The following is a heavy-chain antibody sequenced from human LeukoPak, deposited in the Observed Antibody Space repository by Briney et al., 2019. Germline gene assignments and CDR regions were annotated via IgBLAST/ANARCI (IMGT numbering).Heavy chain of an antibody. D-gene: IGHD4-17*01. Sequence: SETLSLTCAVYGGSFSGYYWSWIRQPPGKGLEWIGEINHSGSTNYNPSLKSRVTISVDTSKNQFSLKLSSVTAADTAVYYCARDLNLSPDYGDRSDAFDIWGQGTMVTVSS. CDR3: ARDLNLSPDYGDRSDAFDI. CDR1: GGSFSGYY. V-gene: IGHV4-34*01. J-gene: IGHJ3*02. CDR2: INHSGST.